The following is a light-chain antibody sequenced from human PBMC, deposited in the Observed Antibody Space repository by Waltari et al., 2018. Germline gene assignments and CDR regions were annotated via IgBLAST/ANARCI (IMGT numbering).Light chain of an antibody. CDR2: EAS. J-gene: IGKJ2*01. V-gene: IGKV1-5*03. CDR3: QQYNSFYT. Sequence: DIQMTQSPSTLSASVGDRVTITCRASQGISSWLAWYQQRPEKAPKLLIYEASSLESRVPSRFSGSGAGTECTLTISSLQPDDFATYYCQQYNSFYTFGQGTKLEIK. CDR1: QGISSW.